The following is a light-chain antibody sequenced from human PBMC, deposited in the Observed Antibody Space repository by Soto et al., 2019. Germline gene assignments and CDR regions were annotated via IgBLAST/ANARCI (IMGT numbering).Light chain of an antibody. CDR2: QAS. Sequence: DIQMTQAHSILSASVGDRVAITCRASQSIRAWVAWYRQKPGKAPKLLIYQASLLASGVPSRFSGSGSGTDFTLTISSLQPDDLATDYCQQYNSYPWTFGQGTKVDIK. J-gene: IGKJ1*01. CDR1: QSIRAW. CDR3: QQYNSYPWT. V-gene: IGKV1-5*03.